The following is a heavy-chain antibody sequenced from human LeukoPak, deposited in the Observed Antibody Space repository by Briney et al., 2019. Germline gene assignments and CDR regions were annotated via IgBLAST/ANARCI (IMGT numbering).Heavy chain of an antibody. J-gene: IGHJ4*02. CDR3: ARDEYYYDSSGDDY. V-gene: IGHV4-39*07. Sequence: SETLSLTCTVSGGSISSSSYYWGWIRQPPGKGLEWIGSIYYSGSTYYNPSLKSRVTISVDTSKNQFSLKLSSVTAADTAVYYCARDEYYYDSSGDDYWGQGTLVTVSS. CDR1: GGSISSSSYY. D-gene: IGHD3-22*01. CDR2: IYYSGST.